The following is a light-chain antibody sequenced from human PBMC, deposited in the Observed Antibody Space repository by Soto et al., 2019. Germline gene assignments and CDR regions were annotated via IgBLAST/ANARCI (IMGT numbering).Light chain of an antibody. Sequence: IQLTQSPSSLSASVGDRVTITCRASQGIGSALAWYQQKPVKAPKLLIYDASSLESGVPSRFSGSGSGTDFTLTIRSLQPEDFATYYCQQFNVFGGGTQVDI. CDR3: QQFNV. CDR1: QGIGSA. CDR2: DAS. V-gene: IGKV1-13*02. J-gene: IGKJ4*01.